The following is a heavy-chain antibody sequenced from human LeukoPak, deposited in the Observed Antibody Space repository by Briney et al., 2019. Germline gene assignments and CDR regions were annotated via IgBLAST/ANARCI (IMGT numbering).Heavy chain of an antibody. Sequence: SETLSLTCTVSGGSISSYYWSWIRQPAGKGLEWIGRIYTSGSTNYNPSLKSRVTMSVDTSKSQFSLKLSSVTAADTAVYYCARDKTYYDMSYYYYMDVWGKGTTVTISS. D-gene: IGHD3-9*01. CDR3: ARDKTYYDMSYYYYMDV. V-gene: IGHV4-4*07. CDR2: IYTSGST. J-gene: IGHJ6*03. CDR1: GGSISSYY.